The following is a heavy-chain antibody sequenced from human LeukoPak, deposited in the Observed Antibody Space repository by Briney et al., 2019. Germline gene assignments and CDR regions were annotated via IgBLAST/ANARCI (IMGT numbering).Heavy chain of an antibody. D-gene: IGHD6-13*01. CDR3: ARELGAALDY. J-gene: IGHJ4*02. V-gene: IGHV3-53*01. CDR1: GFTVSSNY. CDR2: IYSGGST. Sequence: PGGSLRLSCAASGFTVSSNYMSWVRPAPGKGLEWVSVIYSGGSTYYADSVKGRFTISRDNSKNTLYLQMNSLRAEDTAVYDCARELGAALDYWGQGTLVTVSS.